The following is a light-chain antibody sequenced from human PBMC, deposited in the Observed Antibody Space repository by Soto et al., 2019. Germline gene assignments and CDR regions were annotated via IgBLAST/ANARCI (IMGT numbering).Light chain of an antibody. CDR3: QQYNVWPLT. CDR1: QRVNSN. V-gene: IGKV3-15*01. J-gene: IGKJ4*01. Sequence: EIVMTQSPVSLSVSPGDRDTLSWRASQRVNSNLAWYQQKPGQTPKLLIYVASTRATGIPARFSGSGSGTEFTLTISSLQSEDFAVYYCQQYNVWPLTFGGGTKVEFK. CDR2: VAS.